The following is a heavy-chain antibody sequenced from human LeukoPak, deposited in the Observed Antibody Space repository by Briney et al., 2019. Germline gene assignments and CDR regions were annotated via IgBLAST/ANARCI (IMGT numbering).Heavy chain of an antibody. J-gene: IGHJ4*02. V-gene: IGHV3-53*01. CDR1: GFSVGNNY. Sequence: GGSLRLSCAASGFSVGNNYMSWVRQAPGKGLEWVSIIYAGDTIYYADSVKGRFAISRDSSKNTLYLEMNSLRAEDTAVYYCARDSQSGSGWFEFDYWGQGTLVTVSS. CDR3: ARDSQSGSGWFEFDY. CDR2: IYAGDTI. D-gene: IGHD6-19*01.